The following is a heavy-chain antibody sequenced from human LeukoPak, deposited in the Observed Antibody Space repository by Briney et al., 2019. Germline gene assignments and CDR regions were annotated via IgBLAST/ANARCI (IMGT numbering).Heavy chain of an antibody. V-gene: IGHV1-2*02. D-gene: IGHD2-2*01. CDR3: ARRPIVGVPAPIDY. CDR2: INPNTGGT. Sequence: GASVKVSCKASGYTFADYYIHWVRQAPGQGLEWMGLINPNTGGTNYAQKFQGRVTMTRDKSITTAYMELSRLRSDDTAVYYCARRPIVGVPAPIDYWGQGTLVTVSS. J-gene: IGHJ4*02. CDR1: GYTFADYY.